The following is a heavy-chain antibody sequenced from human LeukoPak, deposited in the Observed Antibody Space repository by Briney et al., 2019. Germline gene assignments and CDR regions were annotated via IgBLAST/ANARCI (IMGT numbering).Heavy chain of an antibody. D-gene: IGHD2-15*01. CDR3: AGARGHSGYCVGGRCNWDLDY. V-gene: IGHV3-21*01. CDR2: ISISGSYI. J-gene: IGHJ4*02. CDR1: GFTFSSYS. Sequence: GGSLRLSCAASGFTFSSYSMNWVRQAPGKGLEWVSSISISGSYIYYADSVKGRFTISRDSAKNSLYLQMNSLRAEDTAVYYCAGARGHSGYCVGGRCNWDLDYWGQGTPVTVSP.